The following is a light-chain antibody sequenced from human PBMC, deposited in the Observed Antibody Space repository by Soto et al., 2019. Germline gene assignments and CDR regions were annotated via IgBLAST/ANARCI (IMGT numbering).Light chain of an antibody. CDR1: SSNIGSKT. Sequence: QSALTQPPSASGTPGQRVTISCSGSSSNIGSKTVNWYQQLPGTAPKLLIYSNYQRPSGVPDRFSGSKSGTSASLAISGLQSEDEADYYCSACDASLNGYVFGTGTKVTVL. J-gene: IGLJ1*01. CDR3: SACDASLNGYV. CDR2: SNY. V-gene: IGLV1-44*01.